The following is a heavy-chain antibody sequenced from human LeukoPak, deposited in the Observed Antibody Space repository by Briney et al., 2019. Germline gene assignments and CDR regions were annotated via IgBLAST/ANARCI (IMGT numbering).Heavy chain of an antibody. V-gene: IGHV3-11*01. CDR3: ARDFLSGVAGPVDY. J-gene: IGHJ4*02. CDR2: ISSSGSTI. D-gene: IGHD6-19*01. CDR1: GFTFSDYY. Sequence: PGGSLRLSCAASGFTFSDYYMSWIRQAPGKGLEWVSYISSSGSTIYYADSVKGRFTNSRDNAKNSLYLQMNSLRAEDTAVYYCARDFLSGVAGPVDYWGQGTLVTVSS.